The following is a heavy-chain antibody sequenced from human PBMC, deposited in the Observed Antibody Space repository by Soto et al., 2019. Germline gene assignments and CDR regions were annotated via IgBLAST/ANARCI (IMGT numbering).Heavy chain of an antibody. CDR1: GFSLSNARMG. CDR3: ARGLDMVRGVIAYYYGMDV. Sequence: GSGPTLVNPTETLTLTCTVSGFSLSNARMGVSWIRQPPGKALEWLAHIFSNDEKSYSTSLKSRLTISKDTSKSQVVLTMTNMDPVDTATYYRARGLDMVRGVIAYYYGMDVWGQGTTVTVSS. CDR2: IFSNDEK. V-gene: IGHV2-26*01. D-gene: IGHD3-10*01. J-gene: IGHJ6*02.